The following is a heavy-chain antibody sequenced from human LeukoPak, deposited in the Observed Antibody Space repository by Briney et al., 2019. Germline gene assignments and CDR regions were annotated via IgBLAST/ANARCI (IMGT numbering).Heavy chain of an antibody. V-gene: IGHV4-30-2*01. CDR3: ARGPIYWFDP. CDR2: IYHSGST. Sequence: SQTLSLTCTVSGGSISSGGYYWSWIRQPPGTGLEWIGYIYHSGSTYYNPSLKSRVTISVDRSKNQFSLKLSSVTAADTAVYYCARGPIYWFDPWGQGTLVTVSS. CDR1: GGSISSGGYY. J-gene: IGHJ5*02. D-gene: IGHD2-2*02.